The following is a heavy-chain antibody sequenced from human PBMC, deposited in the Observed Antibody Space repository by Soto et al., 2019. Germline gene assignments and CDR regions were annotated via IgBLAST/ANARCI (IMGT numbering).Heavy chain of an antibody. Sequence: GGSLRLSCAASGFTFSSYWMSWVRQAPGKGLEWVANIKQDGSEKYYVDSVKGRFTISRDNAKNSLYLQMNSLRAEDTAVYYCARDPYSNYVTDAFDIWGQGTMVTVSS. CDR1: GFTFSSYW. J-gene: IGHJ3*02. D-gene: IGHD4-4*01. CDR3: ARDPYSNYVTDAFDI. CDR2: IKQDGSEK. V-gene: IGHV3-7*01.